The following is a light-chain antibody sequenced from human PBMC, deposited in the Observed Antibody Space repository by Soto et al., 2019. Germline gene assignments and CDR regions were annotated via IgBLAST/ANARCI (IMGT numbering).Light chain of an antibody. CDR2: GAS. V-gene: IGKV3-20*01. J-gene: IGKJ1*01. Sequence: SVLTLSPATLSLSPGERATLSCRASETIRNLLAWYQQKPGQAPRLLIYGASNRATGIPDRFSGSGSGTDFTLTISRLEPEDFAVYYCQQYGSSLSTFGQGTKVDIK. CDR3: QQYGSSLST. CDR1: ETIRNL.